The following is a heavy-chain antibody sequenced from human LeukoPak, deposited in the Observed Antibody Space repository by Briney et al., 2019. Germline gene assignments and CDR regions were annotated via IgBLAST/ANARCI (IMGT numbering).Heavy chain of an antibody. D-gene: IGHD3-22*01. CDR2: IYYSGST. J-gene: IGHJ4*02. CDR1: GGSISSYY. Sequence: SETLSLTCTVSGGSISSYYWSWIRQPPGKGLRWFGYIYYSGSTNYNPSLKSRVTISVDTSKNQFSLKLSSVTAADTAVYYCTRAAVDYYDSSGYYYAPYYFDYWGQGTLVTVSS. CDR3: TRAAVDYYDSSGYYYAPYYFDY. V-gene: IGHV4-59*12.